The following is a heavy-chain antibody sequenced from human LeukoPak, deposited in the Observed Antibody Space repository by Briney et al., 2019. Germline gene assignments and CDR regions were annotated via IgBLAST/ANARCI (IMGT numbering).Heavy chain of an antibody. CDR2: MYSGGST. D-gene: IGHD2-15*01. V-gene: IGHV3-53*01. Sequence: PGGSLRLSCTASGFTVRSNYMSWVRQSPRKGLEWVSIMYSGGSTDYADSVKGRFIISRDHSKNTLCLQMNSLRAEDTAVYYCARDRYCSGGSCYGDAFDLWGQGTMVTVSS. CDR3: ARDRYCSGGSCYGDAFDL. J-gene: IGHJ3*01. CDR1: GFTVRSNY.